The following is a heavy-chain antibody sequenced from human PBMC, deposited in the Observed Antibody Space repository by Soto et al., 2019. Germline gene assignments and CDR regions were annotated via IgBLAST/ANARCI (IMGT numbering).Heavy chain of an antibody. CDR2: IIPILGIA. CDR3: ARCYYDILTGYSSTLYYFDY. Sequence: ASVKVSCKASGGTFSSYTISWVRQAPGQGLEWMGRIIPILGIANYAQKFQGRVTITADKSTSTAYMELSSLRSEDTAVYYCARCYYDILTGYSSTLYYFDYWGQGTQVTVSS. D-gene: IGHD3-9*01. J-gene: IGHJ4*02. CDR1: GGTFSSYT. V-gene: IGHV1-69*02.